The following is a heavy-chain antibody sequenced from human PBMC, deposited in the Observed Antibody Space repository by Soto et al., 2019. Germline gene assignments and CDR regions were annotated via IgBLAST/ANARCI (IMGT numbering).Heavy chain of an antibody. D-gene: IGHD3-22*01. CDR3: ARFYYDSSGYLPSPYYYYYGMDV. CDR1: GFTFSDYY. J-gene: IGHJ6*02. Sequence: PVGALRLSCAASGFTFSDYYMSWIRQAPGKGLEWVSYISSSSSYTNYADSVKGRFTISRDNAKNSLYLQMNSLRAEDTAVYYCARFYYDSSGYLPSPYYYYYGMDVWGQGTTVTVSS. V-gene: IGHV3-11*06. CDR2: ISSSSSYT.